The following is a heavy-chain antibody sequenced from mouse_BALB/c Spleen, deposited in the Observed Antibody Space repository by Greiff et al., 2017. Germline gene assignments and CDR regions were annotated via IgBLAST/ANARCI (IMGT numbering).Heavy chain of an antibody. CDR2: IDPANGNT. Sequence: EVKVVESGAELVKPGASVKLSCTASGFNIKDTYMHWVKQRPEQGLEWIGRIDPANGNTKYDPKFQGKATITADTSSNTAYLQLSSLTSEDTAVYYCARVLRLRAMDYWGQGTSVTVSS. CDR1: GFNIKDTY. D-gene: IGHD1-2*01. CDR3: ARVLRLRAMDY. J-gene: IGHJ4*01. V-gene: IGHV14-3*02.